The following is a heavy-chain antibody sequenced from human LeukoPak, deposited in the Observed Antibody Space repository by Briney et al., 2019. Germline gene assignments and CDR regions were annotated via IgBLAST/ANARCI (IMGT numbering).Heavy chain of an antibody. J-gene: IGHJ4*02. CDR3: AAGRAFDY. CDR2: IYSGGST. Sequence: GGSLRLSCAASGVTVSSSHMNWVRQAPGKGLEWVSVIYSGGSTHYGDSVKGRFTISRDNSKNTVYLQMNSVGVEDTAVYYCAAGRAFDYWGQGTLVTVS. CDR1: GVTVSSSH. V-gene: IGHV3-66*01.